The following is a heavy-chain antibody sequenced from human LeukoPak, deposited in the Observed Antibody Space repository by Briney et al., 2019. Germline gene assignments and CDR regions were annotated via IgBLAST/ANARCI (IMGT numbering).Heavy chain of an antibody. CDR1: GGSISSGGYY. CDR3: ARSAPGTIVATLPFDY. Sequence: SETLSLTCTVSGGSISSGGYYWSWIRQHPGKGLEWIGYIYYSGSTYYNPSLKSRVTISVDTSKNQFSLKLSSVTAADTAVYYCARSAPGTIVATLPFDYWGQGTLVTVSS. J-gene: IGHJ4*02. CDR2: IYYSGST. V-gene: IGHV4-31*03. D-gene: IGHD5-12*01.